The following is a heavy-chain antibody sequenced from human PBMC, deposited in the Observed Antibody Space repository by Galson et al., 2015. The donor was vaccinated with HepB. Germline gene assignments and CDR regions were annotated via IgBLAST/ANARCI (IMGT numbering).Heavy chain of an antibody. CDR2: ITRNSDYI. CDR3: ARDWGKAVAGTWWFDP. CDR1: GFSFSDYN. D-gene: IGHD6-19*01. V-gene: IGHV3-21*06. Sequence: SLRLSCAASGFSFSDYNMNWVRQPPGKGLEWVASITRNSDYIHYADSLTGRFTISRDNAKNSLYLQMNNLRAEDTAVYYCARDWGKAVAGTWWFDPWGRGTLVTVSS. J-gene: IGHJ5*02.